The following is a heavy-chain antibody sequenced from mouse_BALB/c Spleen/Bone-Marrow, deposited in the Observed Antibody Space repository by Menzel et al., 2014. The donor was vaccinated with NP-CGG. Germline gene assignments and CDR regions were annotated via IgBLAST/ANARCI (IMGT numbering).Heavy chain of an antibody. D-gene: IGHD2-1*01. Sequence: EVHLVESGGGLVQPGGSLRLSCATSGFTFTDFYMSWVRQPPGRALEWLGFIRDNANGYTTEYSASVKGLFTISRDNSHNIEYQQINTQRTENNATYYCGRDHGNYRYFDYWGQGPPLTVS. J-gene: IGHJ2*01. CDR1: GFTFTDFY. CDR2: IRDNANGYTT. V-gene: IGHV7-3*02. CDR3: GRDHGNYRYFDY.